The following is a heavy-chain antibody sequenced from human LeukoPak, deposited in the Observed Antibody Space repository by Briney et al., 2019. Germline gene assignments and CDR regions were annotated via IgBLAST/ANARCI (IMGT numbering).Heavy chain of an antibody. Sequence: SETLSLTCTVSGGSISSFYWTWIRQPPGKGLEWIGYIYYSGSTNYNPSLKSRVTISVDTSKNQFSLKLSSVTAADTAVYYCARRGPGGGDYFDSWGQGTLVTVSS. J-gene: IGHJ4*02. D-gene: IGHD3-10*01. CDR1: GGSISSFY. CDR3: ARRGPGGGDYFDS. V-gene: IGHV4-59*08. CDR2: IYYSGST.